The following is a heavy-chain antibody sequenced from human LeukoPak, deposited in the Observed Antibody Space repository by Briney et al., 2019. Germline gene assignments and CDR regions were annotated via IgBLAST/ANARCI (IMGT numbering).Heavy chain of an antibody. CDR2: ISAYNGNT. CDR1: GYTFTSYG. D-gene: IGHD5-24*01. J-gene: IGHJ1*01. Sequence: ASVTVSCKASGYTFTSYGISWVRQAPGQGLEWMGWISAYNGNTNYAQKLQGRVTMTTDTSTSTAYMELRSLRSDDTAVYYCARVELKVDGYSSEVNGYFQHWGQGTLVTVSS. V-gene: IGHV1-18*01. CDR3: ARVELKVDGYSSEVNGYFQH.